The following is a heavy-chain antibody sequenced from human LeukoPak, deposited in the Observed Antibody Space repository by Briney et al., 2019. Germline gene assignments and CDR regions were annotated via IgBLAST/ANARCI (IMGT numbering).Heavy chain of an antibody. V-gene: IGHV5-51*01. CDR3: ARGLKRQTGPFDI. D-gene: IGHD1-14*01. J-gene: IGHJ3*02. Sequence: GESLKISCKGSGYIFTNYWIAWVRQMPGKGLEWMGIIYPGDSDTRYSPSFQGQVTISADKSISTAYLQWSSLKASDTAMYYCARGLKRQTGPFDIWGQGTMVTVSS. CDR2: IYPGDSDT. CDR1: GYIFTNYW.